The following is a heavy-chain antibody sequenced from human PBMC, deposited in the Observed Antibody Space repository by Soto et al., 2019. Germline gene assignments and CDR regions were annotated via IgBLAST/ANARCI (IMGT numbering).Heavy chain of an antibody. V-gene: IGHV1-8*01. CDR1: RANFNKYG. D-gene: IGHD2-21*02. CDR3: APGCAGDCYSKSGDH. Sequence: SSMLVSWKNARANFNKYGCNWVRQAPGQGLEWMGWMNPNSGNTGFAQKFQGRVSMTRDTSTGTGFMELSSLKSEDTAVYYCAPGCAGDCYSKSGDHWG. J-gene: IGHJ4*01. CDR2: MNPNSGNT.